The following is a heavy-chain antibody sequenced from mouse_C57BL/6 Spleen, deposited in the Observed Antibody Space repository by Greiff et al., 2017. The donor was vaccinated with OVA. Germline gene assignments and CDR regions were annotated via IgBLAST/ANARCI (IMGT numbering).Heavy chain of an antibody. CDR2: INPSNGGT. D-gene: IGHD1-1*01. CDR3: ARKGATVVDYYAMDY. J-gene: IGHJ4*01. Sequence: QVQLQQPGTELVKPGASVKLSCKASGYTFTSYWMHWVKQRPGQGLEWIGNINPSNGGTNYNEKFKSKATLTVDKSSSTAYMQLSSLTSEDSAVYYCARKGATVVDYYAMDYWGQGTSVTVSS. V-gene: IGHV1-53*01. CDR1: GYTFTSYW.